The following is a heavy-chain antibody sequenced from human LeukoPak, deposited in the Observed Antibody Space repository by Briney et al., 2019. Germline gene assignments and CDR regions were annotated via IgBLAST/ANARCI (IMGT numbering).Heavy chain of an antibody. CDR3: ARDQGGCSSTRCYDFDY. V-gene: IGHV4-38-2*02. Sequence: PSETLTLTCTVSGYSISSGYYWGCLQPPPGKGLEGIVCNSHSVNTYHNPSLKSRVTMSVDTSKNPFSLKLSSGTAADTAVYYCARDQGGCSSTRCYDFDYWGQGTLVTVSS. CDR2: NSHSVNT. D-gene: IGHD2-2*01. CDR1: GYSISSGYY. J-gene: IGHJ4*02.